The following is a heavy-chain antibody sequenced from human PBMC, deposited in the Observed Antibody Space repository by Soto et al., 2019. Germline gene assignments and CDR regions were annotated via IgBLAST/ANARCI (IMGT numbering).Heavy chain of an antibody. D-gene: IGHD6-13*01. CDR1: GFTFSNAR. V-gene: IGHV3-15*01. CDR3: TTDPLRIAVATHY. Sequence: GGSLRLPCAASGFTFSNARMSWVRQAPGKGLEWVGRIKSKTDGGTTDYAAPVKGRFTISRDDSKNTLYLQMNSLKTEDTAVYYCTTDPLRIAVATHYWCQGPLVTVSS. CDR2: IKSKTDGGTT. J-gene: IGHJ4*02.